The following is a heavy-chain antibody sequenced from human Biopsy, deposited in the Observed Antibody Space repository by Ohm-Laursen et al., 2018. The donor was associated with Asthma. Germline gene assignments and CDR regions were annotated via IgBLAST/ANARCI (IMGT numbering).Heavy chain of an antibody. CDR1: GYTFTSYD. J-gene: IGHJ6*02. CDR2: IIPIFGTA. Sequence: SAKVSCKASGYTFTSYDISWVRQAPGQGLEWMGGIIPIFGTANYAQKFQGRVTITADESTSTAYMELSSLRSEDTAVYYCARGYSGSDRIVYYYSGLEVWGQGTTVTVSS. V-gene: IGHV1-69*13. D-gene: IGHD5-12*01. CDR3: ARGYSGSDRIVYYYSGLEV.